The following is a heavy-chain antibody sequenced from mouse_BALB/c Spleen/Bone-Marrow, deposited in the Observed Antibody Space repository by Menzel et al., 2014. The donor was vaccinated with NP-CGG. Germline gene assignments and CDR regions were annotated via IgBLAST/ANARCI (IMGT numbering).Heavy chain of an antibody. J-gene: IGHJ4*01. CDR2: VNPSAGNT. V-gene: IGHV1-7*01. CDR1: GYTFTSYW. D-gene: IGHD2-1*01. CDR3: ARDGNYRYAMDY. Sequence: VQLQQSGAELAKPGASVKMSCKASGYTFTSYWMHWVKQRPGQGLEWIGYVNPSAGNTEYNQRFKDKATLTGDKSSSTAYMHLSSLTSEDSAVYYCARDGNYRYAMDYWGQGTSVTVSS.